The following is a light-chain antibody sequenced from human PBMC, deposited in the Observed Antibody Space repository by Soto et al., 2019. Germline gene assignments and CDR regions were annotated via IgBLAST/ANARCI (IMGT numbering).Light chain of an antibody. J-gene: IGKJ1*01. CDR1: QSVSSN. Sequence: EIVLTQSPGTLSLSPGERATLSCRSSQSVSSNLAWYQQEPGQAPRLLICGASTRATGIPARFSGSGSGTEFTLTISSLQSEDFAVYYCQQYNNWPPVTFGQGTKVDIK. CDR3: QQYNNWPPVT. V-gene: IGKV3-15*01. CDR2: GAS.